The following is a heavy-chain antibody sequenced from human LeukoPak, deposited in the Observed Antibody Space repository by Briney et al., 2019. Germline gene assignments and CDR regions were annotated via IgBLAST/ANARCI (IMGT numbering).Heavy chain of an antibody. D-gene: IGHD2-2*02. Sequence: SETLSLPCTDSGGSISSYYWSWVRQPPGKGLEWIGYIYYSGSTNYNPSLKSRVTISVDTSKNQFSLKLSSVTAADTAVYYCARVRYSDAFDIWGQGTMVTVSS. CDR2: IYYSGST. CDR1: GGSISSYY. J-gene: IGHJ3*02. V-gene: IGHV4-59*01. CDR3: ARVRYSDAFDI.